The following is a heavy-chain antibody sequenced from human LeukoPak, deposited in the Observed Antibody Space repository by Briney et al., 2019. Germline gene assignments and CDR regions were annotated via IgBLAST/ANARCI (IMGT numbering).Heavy chain of an antibody. CDR1: GFTFSGYW. CDR2: IKQDGSEK. CDR3: ARISTRLGTSD. V-gene: IGHV3-7*03. D-gene: IGHD7-27*01. J-gene: IGHJ4*02. Sequence: GGSLRLSCAASGFTFSGYWMSWVRQAPGKGLEWVANIKQDGSEKYYVDSVEGRFTISRDNTKNSQYLQMDNLRAEDTAVYYCARISTRLGTSDWGQGTLVTVSS.